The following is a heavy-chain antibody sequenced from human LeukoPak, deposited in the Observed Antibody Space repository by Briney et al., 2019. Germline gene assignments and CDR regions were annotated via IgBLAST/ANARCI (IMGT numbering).Heavy chain of an antibody. V-gene: IGHV1-69*05. CDR2: TIPIFGTA. D-gene: IGHD3-9*01. Sequence: SVKVSCKASGGTFSSYAISWVRQAPGQGLEWMGGTIPIFGTANYAQKFQGRVTITTDESTSTAYMELSSLRSEDTAVYYCARVFYDILTGYYTGYWFDPWGQGTLVTVSS. CDR3: ARVFYDILTGYYTGYWFDP. J-gene: IGHJ5*02. CDR1: GGTFSSYA.